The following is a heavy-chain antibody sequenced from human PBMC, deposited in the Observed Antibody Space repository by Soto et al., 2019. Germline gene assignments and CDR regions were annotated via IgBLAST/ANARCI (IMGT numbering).Heavy chain of an antibody. J-gene: IGHJ6*02. CDR2: ISSSSSYI. V-gene: IGHV3-21*01. CDR3: ASPRYYYGMDV. Sequence: EVQLVESGGGLVKPGGSLRLSCAASGFTFSSYSMNWVRQAPGKGLEWVSSISSSSSYIYYADSVKGRFTISRDNAKNSLYLQMNSLRAEDTAVYYCASPRYYYGMDVWGQGTTVTVSS. CDR1: GFTFSSYS.